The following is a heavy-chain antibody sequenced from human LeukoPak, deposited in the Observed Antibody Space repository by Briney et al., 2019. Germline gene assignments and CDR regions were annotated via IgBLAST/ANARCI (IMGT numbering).Heavy chain of an antibody. V-gene: IGHV3-30-3*01. CDR3: ARDGPYYDVLTGYPPFDY. CDR1: GFTFSSYT. CDR2: ISYDENNK. D-gene: IGHD3-9*01. J-gene: IGHJ4*02. Sequence: GGSLRLSCAASGFTFSSYTMHWVRQAPGKGLEWVAVISYDENNKYYADSVKGRFTISRDNSKNTLYLQMNSLRAEDTAVYYCARDGPYYDVLTGYPPFDYWGQGTLVTVSS.